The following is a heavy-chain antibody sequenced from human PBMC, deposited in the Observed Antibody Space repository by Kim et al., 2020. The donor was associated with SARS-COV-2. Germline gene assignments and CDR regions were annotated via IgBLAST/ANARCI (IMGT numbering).Heavy chain of an antibody. CDR2: IITSGVT. CDR3: AKTGQLDN. V-gene: IGHV3-23*01. Sequence: GGSLRLSCAASGFTFSSYAMSWVRQAPGKGLEWVSSIITSGVTYYADSVRGRFTISGDNSKNTVYLQMNSLRDDDMAVYYCAKTGQLDNWGQGALVTVSS. CDR1: GFTFSSYA. J-gene: IGHJ4*02.